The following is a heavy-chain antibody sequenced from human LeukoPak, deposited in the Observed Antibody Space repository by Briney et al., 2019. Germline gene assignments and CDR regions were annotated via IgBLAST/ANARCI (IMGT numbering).Heavy chain of an antibody. CDR1: GVTVSSNY. V-gene: IGHV3-66*02. CDR3: ARDWLAWELLV. CDR2: IYSGGST. Sequence: GGSLRLSCAASGVTVSSNYMSWVRQAPGKGLEWVSDIYSGGSTYYADSVKGRFTISRDKSKNTLYLQMNSLRAEDTAVYYCARDWLAWELLVWGEGTLVTVSS. D-gene: IGHD1-26*01. J-gene: IGHJ4*02.